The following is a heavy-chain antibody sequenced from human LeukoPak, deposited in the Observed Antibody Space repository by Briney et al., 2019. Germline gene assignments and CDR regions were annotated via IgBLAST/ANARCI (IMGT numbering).Heavy chain of an antibody. J-gene: IGHJ6*03. CDR1: GGSITSYY. V-gene: IGHV4-59*01. CDR2: IYYSGST. D-gene: IGHD6-13*01. CDR3: ARTTEAHSWRTRYYDYYMDV. Sequence: SETLSLTCTVSGGSITSYYWSWIRQPPGKGLEWIGYIYYSGSTNYNPSLKSRVTISVDTSKNQFSLKLSSVTAADTAVYYCARTTEAHSWRTRYYDYYMDVWGKGTTVTVSS.